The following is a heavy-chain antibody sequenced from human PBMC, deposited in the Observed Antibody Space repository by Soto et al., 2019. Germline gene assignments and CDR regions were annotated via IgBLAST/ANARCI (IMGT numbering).Heavy chain of an antibody. Sequence: QVQLVESGGGVVQPGRSLRLSCEASGFTFSKYGMHWVRQAPGKGLEWVAVISYDGSNQSYADSMKGRFTISRDNSTNTRSLQMNSLRPDDMAVYYCAKDHDDDDDYLAFWGRGTLVIVSS. CDR3: AKDHDDDDDYLAF. J-gene: IGHJ2*01. V-gene: IGHV3-30*18. CDR2: ISYDGSNQ. CDR1: GFTFSKYG. D-gene: IGHD3-16*01.